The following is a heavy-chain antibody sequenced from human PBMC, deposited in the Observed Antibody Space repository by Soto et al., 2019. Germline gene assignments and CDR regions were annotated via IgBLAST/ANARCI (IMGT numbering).Heavy chain of an antibody. J-gene: IGHJ4*02. Sequence: EVQLVESGGGLVQPGGSLKLSCAASGFTFSTSAMHWVRQASGKGQGWVGRIRSKVNSYATEYGESVKGRFTISRDDSKNTAYLQMNSLKTEDTAVYYCTRHLSDYWGQGTLVTVSS. CDR2: IRSKVNSYAT. CDR3: TRHLSDY. CDR1: GFTFSTSA. V-gene: IGHV3-73*02.